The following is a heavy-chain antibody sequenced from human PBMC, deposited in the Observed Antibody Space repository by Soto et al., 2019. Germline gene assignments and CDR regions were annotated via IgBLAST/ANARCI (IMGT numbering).Heavy chain of an antibody. CDR3: ARTYYGGPGY. CDR2: INYSGST. V-gene: IGHV4-39*01. CDR1: GASTISSSYY. D-gene: IGHD4-17*01. Sequence: SETLSLTCSVSGASTISSSYYWGLIRQPPGKGLEWIGNINYSGSTYYNPSLKSRVTISVDTSKNQFSLNLSSVTAADTAVYYCARTYYGGPGYWGQGTLVTVSS. J-gene: IGHJ4*02.